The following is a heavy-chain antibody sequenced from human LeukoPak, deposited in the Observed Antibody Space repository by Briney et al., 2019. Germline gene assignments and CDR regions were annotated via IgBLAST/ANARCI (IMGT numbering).Heavy chain of an antibody. CDR1: GLTFTNYV. Sequence: GGSLRLSCAASGLTFTNYVMSWVRQAPGKGLEWVSSISGSGGDTYYADSVKGRFTISRDNSKNTLYLQMNSLRAEDTAVYYCAKTTTGYDSTGYDYWGQGTLVTVSS. CDR2: ISGSGGDT. V-gene: IGHV3-23*01. CDR3: AKTTTGYDSTGYDY. J-gene: IGHJ4*02. D-gene: IGHD3-22*01.